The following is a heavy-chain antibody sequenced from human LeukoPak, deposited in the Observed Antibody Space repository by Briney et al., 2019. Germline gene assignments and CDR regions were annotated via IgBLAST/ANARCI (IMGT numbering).Heavy chain of an antibody. D-gene: IGHD7-27*01. CDR1: GFTFSSYT. V-gene: IGHV3-23*01. CDR2: ITTSDGNI. Sequence: GGSLRLSCAASGFTFSSYTMSWVRQAPGKGLEWVSTITTSDGNIYYADSVKGRFTVSRDNSKNTLFLQMNSLRAEDTAVYYCAKDGGLWVSAHWGDSWGRGTLVTVSS. CDR3: AKDGGLWVSAHWGDS. J-gene: IGHJ4*02.